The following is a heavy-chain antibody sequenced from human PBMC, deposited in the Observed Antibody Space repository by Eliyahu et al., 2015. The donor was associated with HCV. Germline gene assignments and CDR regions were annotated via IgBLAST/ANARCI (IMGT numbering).Heavy chain of an antibody. CDR3: ARIRDFWIGYSYSNWFDP. J-gene: IGHJ5*02. CDR2: IFSSDDK. CDR1: GFSLSNSGMG. D-gene: IGHD3/OR15-3a*01. V-gene: IGHV2-26*01. Sequence: QVTLKESGPVLVKPTETLTLTCTVSGFSLSNSGMGVSWTRQPPGKALEWLAHIFSSDDKSYSTSLRSRLTISKDTSKSQVLLTMTNMVPVDTATYYCARIRDFWIGYSYSNWFDPWGQGTLVTVSS.